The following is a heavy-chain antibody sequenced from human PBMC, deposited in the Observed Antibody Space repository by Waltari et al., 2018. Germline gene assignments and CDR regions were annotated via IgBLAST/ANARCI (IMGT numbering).Heavy chain of an antibody. CDR2: IIPILGKA. CDR1: GCTFSSYA. V-gene: IGHV1-69*04. J-gene: IGHJ4*02. Sequence: VQPVQSGAEVKKPGSSVKVSRQASGCTFSSYAISWVRPAPGQGLEWMGRIIPILGKANYAQKFQGRDTIAADKSTSTAYMELSSLRSEDTAVYYCARDYGAKQWLARYYFDYWGQGTLVTVSS. CDR3: ARDYGAKQWLARYYFDY. D-gene: IGHD6-19*01.